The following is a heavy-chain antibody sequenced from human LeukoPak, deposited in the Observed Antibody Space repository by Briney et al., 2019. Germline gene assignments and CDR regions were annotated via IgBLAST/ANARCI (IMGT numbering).Heavy chain of an antibody. CDR3: LPL. Sequence: GGSLRLSCAASGFTFSSYSMNWVRQAPGKGLEWVSFISSSPSTIYYADSVKGRFTISRDNAKNSLYLQMNSLRAEDTAVYYYLPLWGPGTMVTVSS. CDR1: GFTFSSYS. J-gene: IGHJ4*02. CDR2: ISSSPSTI. V-gene: IGHV3-48*04.